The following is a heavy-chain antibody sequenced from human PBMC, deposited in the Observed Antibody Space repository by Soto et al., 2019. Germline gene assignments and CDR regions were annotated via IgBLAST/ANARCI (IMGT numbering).Heavy chain of an antibody. V-gene: IGHV2-5*01. D-gene: IGHD6-13*01. CDR2: IFWNDDE. Sequence: SGPTLVNPTRTLTLTCTFSGFSLSTSEVGGGWIRQPPGKALEWLALIFWNDDERYNPSLKSRLTITKDISKNQVVLTMTNMDPVDTATYYCAHSRVFDWFDPWGQGTLVTVSS. J-gene: IGHJ5*02. CDR1: GFSLSTSEVG. CDR3: AHSRVFDWFDP.